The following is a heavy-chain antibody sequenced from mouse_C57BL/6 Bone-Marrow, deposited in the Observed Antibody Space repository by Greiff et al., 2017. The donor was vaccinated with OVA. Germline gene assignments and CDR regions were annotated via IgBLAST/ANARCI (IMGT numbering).Heavy chain of an antibody. CDR2: ISSGGSYT. CDR3: ARHDYYGSSVYAMDY. Sequence: DVKLVESGGDLVKPGGSLKLSCAASGFTFSSYGMSWVRQTPDKRLEWVATISSGGSYTYYPDSVKGRFTISRDNAKNTLYLQMSSLKSEDTAMYYCARHDYYGSSVYAMDYWGQGTSVTVSS. D-gene: IGHD1-1*01. V-gene: IGHV5-6*02. CDR1: GFTFSSYG. J-gene: IGHJ4*01.